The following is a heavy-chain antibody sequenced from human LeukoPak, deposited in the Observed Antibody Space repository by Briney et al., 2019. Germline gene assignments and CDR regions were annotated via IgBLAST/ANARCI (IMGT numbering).Heavy chain of an antibody. J-gene: IGHJ3*02. D-gene: IGHD5-24*01. CDR1: GGSVSSGSYY. CDR3: ARYNYGHGRDGFDI. V-gene: IGHV4-61*03. CDR2: IHYTGNT. Sequence: SETLSLTCTVSGGSVSSGSYYWTWVRQPPGKALEWIAYIHYTGNTKFNPSLKSRVTISVDTSKNHFSLELSSVTAADTAVYYCARYNYGHGRDGFDIWGQGTMVTVSS.